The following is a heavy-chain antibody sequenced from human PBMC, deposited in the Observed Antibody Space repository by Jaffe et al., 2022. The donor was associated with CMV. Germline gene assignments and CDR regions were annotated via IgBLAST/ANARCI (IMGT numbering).Heavy chain of an antibody. Sequence: QVHLVESGGGVVQPGRSLRLSCAASGFGFGTYGMHWVRQAPGKGLEWVALIWYDGVQKQYADSVKGRFTISRDNFKNTLYLQMDSLRVEDTAVYYCARVRFCSSTNCNGYLDHWGQGTLVTASS. D-gene: IGHD2-2*01. CDR1: GFGFGTYG. CDR3: ARVRFCSSTNCNGYLDH. V-gene: IGHV3-33*01. J-gene: IGHJ4*02. CDR2: IWYDGVQK.